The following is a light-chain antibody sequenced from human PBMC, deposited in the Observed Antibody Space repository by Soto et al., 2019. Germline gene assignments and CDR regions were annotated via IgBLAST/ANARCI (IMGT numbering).Light chain of an antibody. Sequence: DIRMTQSPSSLSASVGDRVTINCQASQDITNYLNWYQQKPGKAPNLLIYDASNLETGVPSRFSGRGFGTDFTFTISSLQPEDIGTYFCQQFGNLPVTFGGGTKVEIK. J-gene: IGKJ4*01. CDR2: DAS. CDR3: QQFGNLPVT. CDR1: QDITNY. V-gene: IGKV1-33*01.